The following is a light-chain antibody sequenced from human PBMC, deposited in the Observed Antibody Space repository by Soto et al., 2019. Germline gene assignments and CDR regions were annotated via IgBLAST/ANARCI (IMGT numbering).Light chain of an antibody. Sequence: EIVLTQSPAILSLSPLEGGTLXRRSSQSVSSYLAWYQQKPGQAPRLLIYDASNRATGIPARFSGSGSGTDFTLTISSLEPEDFAVYYCQQRSNWPPWTFGQGTKVDIK. V-gene: IGKV3-11*01. CDR1: QSVSSY. CDR2: DAS. J-gene: IGKJ1*01. CDR3: QQRSNWPPWT.